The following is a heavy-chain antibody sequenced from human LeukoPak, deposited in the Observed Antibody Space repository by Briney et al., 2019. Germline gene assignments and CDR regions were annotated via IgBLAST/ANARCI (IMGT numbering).Heavy chain of an antibody. J-gene: IGHJ4*02. CDR3: ARDIQYYYDSSGYSATYYFDY. CDR2: VNPTSGGT. CDR1: GYTFTGYY. V-gene: IGHV1-2*02. Sequence: ASVKVSCKASGYTFTGYYMHWVRQAPGQGLEWMGWVNPTSGGTNYAQKFQGRVTMTRDTSISTAYMELSRLRSDDTAVYYCARDIQYYYDSSGYSATYYFDYWGQGTLVTVSS. D-gene: IGHD3-22*01.